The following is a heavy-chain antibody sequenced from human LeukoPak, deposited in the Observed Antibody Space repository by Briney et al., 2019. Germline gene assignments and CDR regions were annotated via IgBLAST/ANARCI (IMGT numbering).Heavy chain of an antibody. CDR3: ARDSAVAATLPLY. J-gene: IGHJ4*02. D-gene: IGHD2-15*01. V-gene: IGHV3-66*01. CDR2: IYSGGST. Sequence: GGSLRLSCAASGFTVSSNYMSWVRQAPGKGLEWVSVIYSGGSTYYADSVKGRFTISRDNSKNTLYLQMNSLRAEDTAVYYCARDSAVAATLPLYWGQGTLVTVSS. CDR1: GFTVSSNY.